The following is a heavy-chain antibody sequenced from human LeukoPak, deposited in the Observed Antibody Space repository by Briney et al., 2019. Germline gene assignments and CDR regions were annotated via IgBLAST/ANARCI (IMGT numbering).Heavy chain of an antibody. V-gene: IGHV3-23*01. D-gene: IGHD1-26*01. CDR1: GFTFSSYA. J-gene: IGHJ4*02. CDR3: AKGRGRSYSPYYFDY. Sequence: PGGSLRLSCAASGFTFSSYAMSWVRQAPGKGLEWVSAISGSGGSTYYADSVKGRFTISRDNSKNTLYLQMNSLRAEDTAVYYCAKGRGRSYSPYYFDYWGQGTLVTVSS. CDR2: ISGSGGST.